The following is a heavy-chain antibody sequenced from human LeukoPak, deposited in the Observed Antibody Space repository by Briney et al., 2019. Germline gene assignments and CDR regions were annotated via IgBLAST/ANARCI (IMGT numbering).Heavy chain of an antibody. CDR1: GFTVSSDY. Sequence: GGSLILPCAASGFTVSSDYMTWVRQAPGKGLEWVSVIYSGGSTYYADSVKGRFTISRDNSKNTVYLQLNNLRVEDTAVYYCARYHTALNYWGQGTLVTASS. CDR2: IYSGGST. CDR3: ARYHTALNY. D-gene: IGHD5-18*01. J-gene: IGHJ4*02. V-gene: IGHV3-53*01.